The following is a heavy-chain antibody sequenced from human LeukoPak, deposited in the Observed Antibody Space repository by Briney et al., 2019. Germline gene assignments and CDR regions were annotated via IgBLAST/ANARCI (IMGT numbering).Heavy chain of an antibody. CDR2: ISSSGSTI. J-gene: IGHJ4*02. D-gene: IGHD4-11*01. Sequence: GGSLRLSCAASGFTFSSYEMNWVRQAPGKGLEWVSYISSSGSTIYYADSVKGRFTISRDNAKNSLYLQMNSLRAEDTAVYYCARDRTVTTSARFDYWGQGTLVTVSS. CDR3: ARDRTVTTSARFDY. CDR1: GFTFSSYE. V-gene: IGHV3-48*03.